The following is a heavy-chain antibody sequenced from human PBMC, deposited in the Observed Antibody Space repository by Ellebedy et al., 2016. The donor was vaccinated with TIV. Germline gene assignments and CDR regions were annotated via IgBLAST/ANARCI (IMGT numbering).Heavy chain of an antibody. J-gene: IGHJ6*02. D-gene: IGHD4-17*01. CDR3: ARDWYYGDEETYYYYGMDV. V-gene: IGHV3-30-3*01. Sequence: GGSLRLSXAASGFTFSSFAMHWVRQAPGQGLEWVAIISFDGSHKHYADSVKGRFTVSRDTSKNTLYLEMDSLRTEDTAVYYCARDWYYGDEETYYYYGMDVWGQGTTVTVSS. CDR2: ISFDGSHK. CDR1: GFTFSSFA.